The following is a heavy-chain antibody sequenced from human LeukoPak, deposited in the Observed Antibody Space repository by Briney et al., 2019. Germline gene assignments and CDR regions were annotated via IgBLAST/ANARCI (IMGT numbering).Heavy chain of an antibody. V-gene: IGHV3-30*18. CDR2: ISYDGSNK. Sequence: PGGSLRLSCAASGFTFSSYGMHWVRQAPGKGLGWVAVISYDGSNKYYADSVKGRFTISRDNSKNTLYLQMNSLRAEDTAVYYCAKDGAREGYYFDYWGQGTLVTVSS. CDR3: AKDGAREGYYFDY. CDR1: GFTFSSYG. D-gene: IGHD1-26*01. J-gene: IGHJ4*02.